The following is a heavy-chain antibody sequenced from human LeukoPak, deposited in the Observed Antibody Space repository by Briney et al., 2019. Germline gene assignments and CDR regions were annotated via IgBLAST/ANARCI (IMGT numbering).Heavy chain of an antibody. Sequence: SETLSLTCTVSGVSISSYYWSWIRQPPGKGLDWIGYIYHSGSTNYTPSLKSRVTISVDTSKNQVSLKMSSVTAADTAVYYCARGSDYDFWSGYYTWGQGTLVTVSS. D-gene: IGHD3-3*01. J-gene: IGHJ4*02. CDR2: IYHSGST. CDR3: ARGSDYDFWSGYYT. V-gene: IGHV4-59*01. CDR1: GVSISSYY.